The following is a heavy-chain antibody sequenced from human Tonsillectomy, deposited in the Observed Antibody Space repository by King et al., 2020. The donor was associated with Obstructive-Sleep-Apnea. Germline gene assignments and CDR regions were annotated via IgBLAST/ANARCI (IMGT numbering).Heavy chain of an antibody. CDR3: AKEGGIVTVTAFDY. V-gene: IGHV3-30*02. J-gene: IGHJ4*02. Sequence: VQLVQSGGGVVQPGGSLRLSCAASGFTFSNYGIHWVRQAPGKGLEWVTFIRYDGSDKVYAESVKGRFTISRDNSKNTLYLQMKSLRADDTAVYYCAKEGGIVTVTAFDYWGQGTLVTVSS. CDR2: IRYDGSDK. D-gene: IGHD2-21*02. CDR1: GFTFSNYG.